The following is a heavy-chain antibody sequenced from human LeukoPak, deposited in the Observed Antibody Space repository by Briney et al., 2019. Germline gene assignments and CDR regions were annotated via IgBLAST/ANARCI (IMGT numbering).Heavy chain of an antibody. CDR1: GYTLTELS. CDR2: FDPEDGET. J-gene: IGHJ4*02. CDR3: ATVSNEVGNDISTGYLI. V-gene: IGHV1-24*01. Sequence: ASVKVSCKVSGYTLTELSMHWVRQAPGKGLEWMGGFDPEDGETIYAQKFQGRVTMTEDTSTDTAYMELSSLRSEDTAVYYCATVSNEVGNDISTGYLIWGQGTLVTVSS. D-gene: IGHD3-9*01.